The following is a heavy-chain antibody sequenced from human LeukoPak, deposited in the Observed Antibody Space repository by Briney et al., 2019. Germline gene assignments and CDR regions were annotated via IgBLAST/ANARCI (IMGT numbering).Heavy chain of an antibody. CDR3: SIAVPFAVRHQVDY. D-gene: IGHD3-3*01. Sequence: GASVKVSCKASGGTFSSYAISWVRQAPGQGLEWMGGIIPIFGTANYAQKFQGRVTITADESTSTAYMELSSLRSEDTAVYYCSIAVPFAVRHQVDYWGQGTLVTVSS. V-gene: IGHV1-69*13. J-gene: IGHJ4*02. CDR1: GGTFSSYA. CDR2: IIPIFGTA.